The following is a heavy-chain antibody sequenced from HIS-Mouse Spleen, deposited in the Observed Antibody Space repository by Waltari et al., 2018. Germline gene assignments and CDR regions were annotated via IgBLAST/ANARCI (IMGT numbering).Heavy chain of an antibody. Sequence: QLQLQESAPGLVKPSETLSLTCTVSGCSISSSSYHWGWVRQHPGKGLEWIGSIYYSGSTYYNPSLKSRVTISVDTSKNQFSLKLSSVTAADTAVYYCAREIPYSSSWYDWYFDLWGRGTLVTVSS. J-gene: IGHJ2*01. CDR2: IYYSGST. CDR1: GCSISSSSYH. D-gene: IGHD6-13*01. CDR3: AREIPYSSSWYDWYFDL. V-gene: IGHV4-39*07.